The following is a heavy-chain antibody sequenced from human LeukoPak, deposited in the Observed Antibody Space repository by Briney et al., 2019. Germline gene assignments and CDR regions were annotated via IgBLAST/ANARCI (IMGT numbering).Heavy chain of an antibody. Sequence: SETLSLTCTVSGGSISSYYWSWIRQPPGKGLEWIGYIYYSGSTNYNPSLKSRVTISVDTSKNQFSLKLSPVTAADTAVYYCARGRYYDFWSGYTRHWFDPWGQGTLVTVSS. CDR3: ARGRYYDFWSGYTRHWFDP. CDR1: GGSISSYY. CDR2: IYYSGST. D-gene: IGHD3-3*01. V-gene: IGHV4-59*12. J-gene: IGHJ5*02.